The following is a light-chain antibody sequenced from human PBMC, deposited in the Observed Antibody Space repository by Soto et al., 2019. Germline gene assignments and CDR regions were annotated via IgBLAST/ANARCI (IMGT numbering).Light chain of an antibody. CDR2: GAS. V-gene: IGKV3-15*01. CDR1: QSVSSN. J-gene: IGKJ1*01. Sequence: EIVMTQSPATLSVSPGERATLSCRASQSVSSNLAWYQQKPGQAPRLLIYGASTRATGIPARFSGSGSGSDFTLTISSLQAEAFAVYYCQQYNNWPQTFGQGTKVEIK. CDR3: QQYNNWPQT.